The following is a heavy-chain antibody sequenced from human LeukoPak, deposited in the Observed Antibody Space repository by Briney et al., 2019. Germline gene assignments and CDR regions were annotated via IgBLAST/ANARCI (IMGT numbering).Heavy chain of an antibody. CDR2: IYRDDTT. Sequence: GGSLRLSCAASGFTVSTNYMSWVRQAPGKGLEWASVIYRDDTTYYADSVKGRFTISRDNSKNTLYLQMSSLRAEDTAVYYCATAAYDSGSYIVNHDYWGQGTLVTVSS. V-gene: IGHV3-53*01. CDR1: GFTVSTNY. D-gene: IGHD3-22*01. J-gene: IGHJ4*02. CDR3: ATAAYDSGSYIVNHDY.